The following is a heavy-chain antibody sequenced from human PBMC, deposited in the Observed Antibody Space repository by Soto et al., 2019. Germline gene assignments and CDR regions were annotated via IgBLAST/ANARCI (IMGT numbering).Heavy chain of an antibody. Sequence: VQLVQSGAEVKEPGASVKVSCKASGYTFTTYGLNWVRQAPGQGLEWMGWISAYNGDTNYAQKFQGRVTMTTDTSTSTAYRELRSLRSDDTAVYFCARSGNSGYYLDYWGQGTLVTVSA. D-gene: IGHD3-22*01. V-gene: IGHV1-18*01. CDR2: ISAYNGDT. CDR3: ARSGNSGYYLDY. CDR1: GYTFTTYG. J-gene: IGHJ4*02.